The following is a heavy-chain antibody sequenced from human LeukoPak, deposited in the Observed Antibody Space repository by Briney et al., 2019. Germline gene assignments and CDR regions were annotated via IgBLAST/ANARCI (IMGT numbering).Heavy chain of an antibody. CDR1: GCTFTGNY. J-gene: IGHJ4*02. V-gene: IGHV1-2*02. D-gene: IGHD5-18*01. CDR3: ARRVDTAMAVDY. Sequence: PSVKVSCKASGCTFTGNYMHWGPQDPGQGFDWMGWINRNSGGTNYAQKFQGRVSMPRGTSISTAYMEVCRLRSDDTAVYYCARRVDTAMAVDYWGQGTLVTVSS. CDR2: INRNSGGT.